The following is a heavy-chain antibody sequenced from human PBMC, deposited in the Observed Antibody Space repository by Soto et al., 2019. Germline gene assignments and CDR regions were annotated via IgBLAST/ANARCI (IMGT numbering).Heavy chain of an antibody. Sequence: GGSLRLSCAASGFTFDDYGMSWVRQAPGKGLEWVSGINWNGGSTGYADSVKGRFTISRDNSKNTLYLQMNSLRTEDTAVYYCARFYYDSSGYLPSPYYYYYGMDVWSRGTTVTVSS. CDR2: INWNGGST. CDR3: ARFYYDSSGYLPSPYYYYYGMDV. CDR1: GFTFDDYG. D-gene: IGHD3-22*01. V-gene: IGHV3-20*04. J-gene: IGHJ6*02.